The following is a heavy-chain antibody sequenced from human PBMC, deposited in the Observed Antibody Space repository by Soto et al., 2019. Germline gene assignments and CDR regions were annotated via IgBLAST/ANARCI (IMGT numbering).Heavy chain of an antibody. CDR1: GYNFAGYW. D-gene: IGHD6-13*01. CDR2: IYPSDSDT. Sequence: HGESLKISCKGSGYNFAGYWIAWVRQMPGKGLELMGIIYPSDSDTRYRPSFQGKVTISADKSINTAYLQWNSLEASDTAFYFCARSPRSSPYFDYWGQGALVTVSS. CDR3: ARSPRSSPYFDY. V-gene: IGHV5-51*01. J-gene: IGHJ4*02.